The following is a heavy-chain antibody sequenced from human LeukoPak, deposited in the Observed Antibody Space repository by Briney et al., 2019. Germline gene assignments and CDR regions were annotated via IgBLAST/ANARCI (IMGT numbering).Heavy chain of an antibody. CDR2: IRYDGSNK. CDR1: GFTFSSYG. CDR3: AKGPLTEVAGTTWDY. Sequence: GGSLRLSCAASGFTFSSYGMHWVRQAPGKGLEWVAFIRYDGSNKYHADSVKGRFTISRDNSKNTLYLQMNSLRAEDTAVYYCAKGPLTEVAGTTWDYWGQGTLVTVS. V-gene: IGHV3-30*02. D-gene: IGHD6-19*01. J-gene: IGHJ4*02.